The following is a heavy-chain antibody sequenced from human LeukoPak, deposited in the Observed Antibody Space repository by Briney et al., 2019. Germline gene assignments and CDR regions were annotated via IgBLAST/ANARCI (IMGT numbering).Heavy chain of an antibody. CDR1: GFTFSTCW. CDR2: IKQDGSER. J-gene: IGHJ4*02. Sequence: PGGSLRPSCAASGFTFSTCWMTWVRQAPGKGLEWVANIKQDGSERYYVDSVKGRFTISRDNAKSSLYLQMNSLRAEDTAVYYCAKSLVVVNDPPDYWGQGTLVTVSS. CDR3: AKSLVVVNDPPDY. V-gene: IGHV3-7*01. D-gene: IGHD2-21*01.